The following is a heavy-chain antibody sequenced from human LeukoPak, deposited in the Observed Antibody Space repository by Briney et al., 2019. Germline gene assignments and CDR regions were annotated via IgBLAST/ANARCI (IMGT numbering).Heavy chain of an antibody. CDR3: AKTGYSSGWYRIWDY. V-gene: IGHV3-23*01. CDR2: ISGSGGSA. Sequence: GESLRLSCAASGFTFSSFEMRWVRHAPGKGLEWVSDISGSGGSAYYADSVKGRFTISRDNSRNSLSLQMNSLRAEDTALYYCAKTGYSSGWYRIWDYWGQGTLVTVSS. J-gene: IGHJ4*02. D-gene: IGHD6-19*01. CDR1: GFTFSSFE.